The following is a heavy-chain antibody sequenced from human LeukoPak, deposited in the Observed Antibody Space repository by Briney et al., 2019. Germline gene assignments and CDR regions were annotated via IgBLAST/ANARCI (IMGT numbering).Heavy chain of an antibody. CDR3: AKRPIVVVTGGYFDY. D-gene: IGHD2-21*02. J-gene: IGHJ4*02. CDR2: ISGSGGST. V-gene: IGHV3-23*01. CDR1: GFTFSSYA. Sequence: GGSLRLSCAASGFTFSSYAMSWVRQAPGKGLEWVSAISGSGGSTYYADSVKGRFTISRDNSKNTLYLQMNSLRAGDTAVYYCAKRPIVVVTGGYFDYWGQGTLVTVSS.